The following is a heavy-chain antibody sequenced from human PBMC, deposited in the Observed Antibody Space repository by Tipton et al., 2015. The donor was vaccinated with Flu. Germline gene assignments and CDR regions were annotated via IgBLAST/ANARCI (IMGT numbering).Heavy chain of an antibody. CDR2: IDIHSRSI. CDR1: GFNLSSYE. J-gene: IGHJ4*02. Sequence: SLRLSCSASGFNLSSYEMNWVRQAPGKGLEWVSKIDIHSRSIDYADSVRGRFTISRDNAKTSLYLQMNNLRAEDTAVYYCTRRLVEDWGQGTQVTVSS. V-gene: IGHV3-48*03. CDR3: TRRLVED.